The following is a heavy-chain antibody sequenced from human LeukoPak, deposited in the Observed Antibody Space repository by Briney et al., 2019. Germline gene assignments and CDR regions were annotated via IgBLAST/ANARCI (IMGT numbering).Heavy chain of an antibody. V-gene: IGHV4-59*08. J-gene: IGHJ5*02. CDR2: IYYSGST. D-gene: IGHD2-21*02. Sequence: PSETLSLTCTVSGGSISSHYWSWIRQPPGKGLEWIGYIYYSGSTNYNPSLKSRVTISVDTSKNQFSLKLSSVTAADTAVYYCARQVVVTARGFDPWGQGTLVTVSS. CDR3: ARQVVVTARGFDP. CDR1: GGSISSHY.